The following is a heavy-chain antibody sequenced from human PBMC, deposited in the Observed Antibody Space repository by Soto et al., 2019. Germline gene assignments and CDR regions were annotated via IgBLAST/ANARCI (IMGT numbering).Heavy chain of an antibody. CDR1: GYSFTSYA. CDR2: INADTGNT. V-gene: IGHV1-3*01. CDR3: ASDGGSSSETYGMDV. D-gene: IGHD6-6*01. J-gene: IGHJ6*02. Sequence: QAQLVQSGAEVREPGASMKVSCKASGYSFTSYAVHWVRQAPGQRPEWMGWINADTGNTQYSPKFQGRVSIARDTSANTAYMELSSLRSDDTAVYYCASDGGSSSETYGMDVWGQGTTVTVSS.